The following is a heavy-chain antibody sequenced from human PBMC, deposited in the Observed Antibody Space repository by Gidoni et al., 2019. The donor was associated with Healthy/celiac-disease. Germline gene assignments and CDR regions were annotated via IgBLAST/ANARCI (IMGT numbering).Heavy chain of an antibody. J-gene: IGHJ4*02. D-gene: IGHD3-10*01. Sequence: EVQLVESGGGLVQPGGSLKLSCAASGFTFSGSAMHWVRQASGKGLEWVGRIRSKANIYATAYAASVKGRFTISRDDSKNTAYLQMNSLKTEDTAVYYCTTTLLWFGELSFYWGQGTLVTVSS. V-gene: IGHV3-73*01. CDR1: GFTFSGSA. CDR2: IRSKANIYAT. CDR3: TTTLLWFGELSFY.